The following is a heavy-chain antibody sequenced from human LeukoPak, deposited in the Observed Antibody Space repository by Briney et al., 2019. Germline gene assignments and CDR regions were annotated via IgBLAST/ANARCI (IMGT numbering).Heavy chain of an antibody. CDR1: GGTFSSYA. CDR3: ARAATVTSSFDY. Sequence: SVKVSCKASGGTFSSYAISWVRQAPGQGLEWMGRIIPILGIANYAQKFQGRVTITADKSTSTAYMELSSLRSEDTAVYYCARAATVTSSFDYWGQGTLVTVSS. J-gene: IGHJ4*02. D-gene: IGHD4-17*01. V-gene: IGHV1-69*04. CDR2: IIPILGIA.